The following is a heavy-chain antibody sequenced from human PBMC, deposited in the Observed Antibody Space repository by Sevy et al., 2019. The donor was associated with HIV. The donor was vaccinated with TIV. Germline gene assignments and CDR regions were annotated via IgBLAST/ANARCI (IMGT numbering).Heavy chain of an antibody. Sequence: SETLSLTCAVSAGSISSDSYFWNWIRQPAGKGLEWIGRILASGSTIYNPSLKSRVTMSVDKSKTQFTLRLTSVTAADSAVYFCARERGSNILILGLDFWGQGSLVTVSS. CDR1: AGSISSDSYF. V-gene: IGHV4-61*02. D-gene: IGHD3-9*01. CDR2: ILASGST. CDR3: ARERGSNILILGLDF. J-gene: IGHJ4*02.